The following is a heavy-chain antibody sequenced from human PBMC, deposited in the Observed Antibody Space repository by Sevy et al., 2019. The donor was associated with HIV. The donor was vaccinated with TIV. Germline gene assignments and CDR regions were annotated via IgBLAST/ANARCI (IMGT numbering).Heavy chain of an antibody. CDR1: GFTFSSYA. J-gene: IGHJ3*02. CDR2: ISGSGGSP. V-gene: IGHV3-23*01. D-gene: IGHD2-21*01. CDR3: AKDHIVVVVEAFEI. Sequence: GGSLRLSCAASGFTFSSYAMNWVRQAPGKGLQWVSAISGSGGSPYYADSVKGRCTISRDNSKNTLYLQMNSVRAEDTAVCYCAKDHIVVVVEAFEIWGQGTMVTVSS.